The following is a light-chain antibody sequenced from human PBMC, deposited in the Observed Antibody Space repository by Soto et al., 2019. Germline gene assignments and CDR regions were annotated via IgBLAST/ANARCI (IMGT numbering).Light chain of an antibody. Sequence: DIQMTQSPSTLSASVGDRVTITCRASQSISSWLAWYQQKPGKAPKLLIYAASTLRSGVPSRFSGSGSGTEFTLTISSLQPEDFATYYCQQYNSYPYTFGQGTKVDIK. CDR3: QQYNSYPYT. V-gene: IGKV1-5*01. CDR2: AAS. CDR1: QSISSW. J-gene: IGKJ2*01.